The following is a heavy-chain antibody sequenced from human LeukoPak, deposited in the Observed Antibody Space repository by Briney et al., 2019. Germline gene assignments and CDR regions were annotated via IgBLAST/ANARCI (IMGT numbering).Heavy chain of an antibody. CDR2: ISWNSGSI. J-gene: IGHJ4*02. CDR1: GFTFDDYA. Sequence: PGGSLRLSCAASGFTFDDYAMHWVRHAPGKGLEWVSGISWNSGSIDYADSVKGRFTISRDNAKNSLYLQMNSLRGEDTALYYWAKDSSGWYFFPTPPPLDFWGQGTLVTVSS. CDR3: AKDSSGWYFFPTPPPLDF. D-gene: IGHD6-19*01. V-gene: IGHV3-9*01.